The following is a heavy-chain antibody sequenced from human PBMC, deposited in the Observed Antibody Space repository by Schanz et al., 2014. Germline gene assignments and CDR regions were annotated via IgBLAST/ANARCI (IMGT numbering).Heavy chain of an antibody. CDR2: IIPVLNIA. J-gene: IGHJ4*02. CDR1: GGTFSSYT. Sequence: QLQLVQSGAEVKKPGSSVKVSCKLSGGTFSSYTISWMRQAPGQGLEWMGKIIPVLNIATYAQRFQGRVTFTADKSTSTAYMELSSLRPEDTAVYYCARSNYYDNSDYYNSFDYWGQGTLVNVSS. V-gene: IGHV1-69*02. D-gene: IGHD3-22*01. CDR3: ARSNYYDNSDYYNSFDY.